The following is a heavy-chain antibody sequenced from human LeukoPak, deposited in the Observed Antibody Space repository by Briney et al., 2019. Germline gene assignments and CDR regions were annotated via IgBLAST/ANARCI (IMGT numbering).Heavy chain of an antibody. Sequence: GSLRLSCAGTGFTFSTYSMNWVRQAPGKGLEWASSMSSSSTYIYYADSVRGRFTISRDNAKNSLYLQMNSLRAEDTAVYYCAREQDQTGGYSYGWRTGDAFDIWGQGTMVTVSS. CDR2: MSSSSTYI. CDR1: GFTFSTYS. CDR3: AREQDQTGGYSYGWRTGDAFDI. D-gene: IGHD5-18*01. J-gene: IGHJ3*02. V-gene: IGHV3-21*01.